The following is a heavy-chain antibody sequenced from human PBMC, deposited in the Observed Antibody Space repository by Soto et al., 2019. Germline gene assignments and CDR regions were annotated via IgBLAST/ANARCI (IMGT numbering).Heavy chain of an antibody. D-gene: IGHD3-10*01. CDR3: NRKRITMVRGVIIEDYYYGMDV. V-gene: IGHV1-69*13. J-gene: IGHJ6*02. CDR2: IIPIFGTA. Sequence: ASVKVSCKASGGTFSSYAISWVRQAPGQGLEWMGGIIPIFGTANYAQKFQGRVTITADESTSTAYMELSSLRSEDTAVYYCNRKRITMVRGVIIEDYYYGMDVWGQGTTVTVSS. CDR1: GGTFSSYA.